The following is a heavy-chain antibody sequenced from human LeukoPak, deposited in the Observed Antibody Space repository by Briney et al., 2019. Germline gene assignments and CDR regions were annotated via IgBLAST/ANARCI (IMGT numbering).Heavy chain of an antibody. CDR1: GFTFSSYA. CDR2: ISGGSGST. V-gene: IGHV3-23*01. D-gene: IGHD1-26*01. Sequence: GGSLRLSCAASGFTFSSYAMNWVRQAPGKGLEWVSGISGGSGSTYYADSVKGRFTISRDNSKNTLYLQMNSLRAEDTAVYYCAKDRWGSWVGATPTPDPWGQGTLVTASS. J-gene: IGHJ5*02. CDR3: AKDRWGSWVGATPTPDP.